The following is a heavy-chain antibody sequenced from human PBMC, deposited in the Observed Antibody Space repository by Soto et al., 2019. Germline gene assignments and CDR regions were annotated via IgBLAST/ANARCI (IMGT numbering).Heavy chain of an antibody. Sequence: QVPLVQSGAEVKQPGASVKVSCKASGYTFTSYDINWVRQATGQGLEWMGWMNPNSGNTVYAQKFQGRVTMTRNTSISTAYMELSSLRSEDTAVYYCARERTGTTSNWFDPWGQGTLVTVSS. CDR2: MNPNSGNT. CDR1: GYTFTSYD. V-gene: IGHV1-8*01. J-gene: IGHJ5*02. D-gene: IGHD1-7*01. CDR3: ARERTGTTSNWFDP.